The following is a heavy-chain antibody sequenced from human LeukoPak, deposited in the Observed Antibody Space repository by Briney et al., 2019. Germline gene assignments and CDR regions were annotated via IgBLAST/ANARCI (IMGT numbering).Heavy chain of an antibody. Sequence: GGSLRLSCAASGFTFNYFWMHWVRQVPGKGPVWVSGINNDGTATYYADSVKGRFTISRDNDKNTVYLQINGLRAEDTSVYFCATVSEYWGQGTLVTVSS. V-gene: IGHV3-74*01. CDR1: GFTFNYFW. CDR3: ATVSEY. J-gene: IGHJ4*02. CDR2: INNDGTAT.